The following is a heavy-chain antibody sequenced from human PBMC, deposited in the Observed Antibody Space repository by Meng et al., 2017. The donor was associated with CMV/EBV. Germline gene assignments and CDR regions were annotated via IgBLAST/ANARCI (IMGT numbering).Heavy chain of an antibody. J-gene: IGHJ3*02. V-gene: IGHV4-34*01. CDR1: GGSFSGYY. Sequence: SQTLSLTCAVYGGSFSGYYWSWIRQPPGKGLEWIGEINHSGSTNYNPSLKSRVTISVDTSKNQFSLKLSSVTGADTAVYYCARGLKKNRDIVVVPAASRNAFDIWGQGTMVTVSS. D-gene: IGHD2-2*01. CDR2: INHSGST. CDR3: ARGLKKNRDIVVVPAASRNAFDI.